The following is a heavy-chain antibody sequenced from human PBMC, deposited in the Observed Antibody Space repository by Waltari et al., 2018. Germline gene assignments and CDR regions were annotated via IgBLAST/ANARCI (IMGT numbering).Heavy chain of an antibody. J-gene: IGHJ4*02. D-gene: IGHD5-18*01. CDR3: ARHLTAPWISLWLNYFDY. V-gene: IGHV4-39*07. CDR1: GGSIGTSSYQ. CDR2: IHYNGNT. Sequence: HLQLQESGPGLVKPPETLSLTCTVPGGSIGTSSYQWGWARQPPGKGPEWIASIHYNGNTWYNPSLRSRVTISKDTSKNQFSLQLTSMTAADSAMYYCARHLTAPWISLWLNYFDYWGQGTLATVSS.